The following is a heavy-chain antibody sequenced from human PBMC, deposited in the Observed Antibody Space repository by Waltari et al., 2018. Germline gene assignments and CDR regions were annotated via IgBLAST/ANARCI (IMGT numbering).Heavy chain of an antibody. J-gene: IGHJ5*02. CDR2: INWDGSST. Sequence: EEQLVESGGGVVRPGGSLGLSCGGGGFPVVPPAMAWFRRAPGKGLECVSGINWDGSSTGYADSVKGRFTISRDNAKNSLHLHVNSLTAEDTAFYYCARVNSNYVNWFDPWGQGTLVIVSS. V-gene: IGHV3-20*04. CDR3: ARVNSNYVNWFDP. CDR1: GFPVVPPA. D-gene: IGHD4-4*01.